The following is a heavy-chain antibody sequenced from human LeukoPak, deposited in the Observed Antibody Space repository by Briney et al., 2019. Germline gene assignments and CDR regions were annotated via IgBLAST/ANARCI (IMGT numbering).Heavy chain of an antibody. CDR1: GFTFDDYA. Sequence: SGGSLRLSCAASGFTFDDYAMHWVRQTPGKGLEWVSGISWNSGSIGYADSVKGRFTISRDNAKNSLYLQMNSLRAEDTALYYCAKDRGYSGYDEAFDYWGQGTLVTVSS. D-gene: IGHD5-12*01. CDR3: AKDRGYSGYDEAFDY. J-gene: IGHJ4*02. CDR2: ISWNSGSI. V-gene: IGHV3-9*01.